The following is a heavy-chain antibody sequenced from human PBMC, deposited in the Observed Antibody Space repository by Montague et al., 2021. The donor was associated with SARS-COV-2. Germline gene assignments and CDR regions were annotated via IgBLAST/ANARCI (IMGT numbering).Heavy chain of an antibody. CDR2: IYNSGST. J-gene: IGHJ4*02. CDR3: ARESLHLTGYYNDYFDY. V-gene: IGHV4-59*01. D-gene: IGHD3-9*01. Sequence: SETLSLTCTVSGGSISRYSWTWIRQPPGKGLEWIGYIYNSGSTNYNPSLTSRVTISVDTSKNQFSLKLSSVAAADTAVYYCARESLHLTGYYNDYFDYWGQGTLVTVSS. CDR1: GGSISRYS.